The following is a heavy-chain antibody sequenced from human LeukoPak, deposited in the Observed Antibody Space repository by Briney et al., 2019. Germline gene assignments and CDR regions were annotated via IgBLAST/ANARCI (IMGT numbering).Heavy chain of an antibody. J-gene: IGHJ4*02. CDR3: ARGRRSYAWLVLKYYFDS. D-gene: IGHD6-19*01. V-gene: IGHV4-34*01. CDR2: INHSGST. Sequence: SETLSLTCAVYGGSFSGYYWSWIRQPPGKGLEWIGEINHSGSTNYNPSLKSRVTISVDTSKDQFSLKLSSVTAADTAVYYCARGRRSYAWLVLKYYFDSWGQGNLVTVSS. CDR1: GGSFSGYY.